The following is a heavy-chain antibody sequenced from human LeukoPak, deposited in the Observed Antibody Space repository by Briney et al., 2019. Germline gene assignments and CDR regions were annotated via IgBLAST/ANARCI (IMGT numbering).Heavy chain of an antibody. V-gene: IGHV3-53*01. Sequence: GGSLRLSCAASGFTVSSNYMSWVRQAPGKGLEWVSVIYSGGNTYYADSVKGRFTISRDNSKNTLYLQMNSLRAEDTAVYYCACSKRWLAFAYWGQGTLVTVSS. CDR3: ACSKRWLAFAY. D-gene: IGHD6-19*01. J-gene: IGHJ4*02. CDR2: IYSGGNT. CDR1: GFTVSSNY.